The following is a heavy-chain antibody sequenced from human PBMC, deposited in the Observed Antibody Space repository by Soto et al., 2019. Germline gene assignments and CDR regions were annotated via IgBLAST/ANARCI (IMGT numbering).Heavy chain of an antibody. D-gene: IGHD2-2*01. J-gene: IGHJ6*02. CDR2: IRSKANSYAT. V-gene: IGHV3-73*02. CDR3: TRRGGDIVVVPALRRQKYYYYGMDV. Sequence: EVQLVESGGGLVQPGGSLKLSCAASGFTFSGSAMHWVRQASGKGLEWVGRIRSKANSYATAYAASVKGRFTISRDDSKNTAYLQMNSLKTEDTAVYYCTRRGGDIVVVPALRRQKYYYYGMDVWGQGTTVTVSS. CDR1: GFTFSGSA.